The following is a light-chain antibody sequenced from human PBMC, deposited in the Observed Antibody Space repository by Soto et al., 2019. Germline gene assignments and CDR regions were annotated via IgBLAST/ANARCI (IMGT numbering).Light chain of an antibody. CDR1: QSHLHSNGYNY. J-gene: IGKJ1*01. V-gene: IGKV2-28*01. CDR2: LGS. CDR3: MQALQNPWT. Sequence: DIVMTQSPLSLPVTPGEPASISCRSSQSHLHSNGYNYLDWYLQKPGQSPQLLIYLGSNRASGVPDRFSGSGSGTDFTLKISRVEAEDVGVYYCMQALQNPWTFGQGTKVEIK.